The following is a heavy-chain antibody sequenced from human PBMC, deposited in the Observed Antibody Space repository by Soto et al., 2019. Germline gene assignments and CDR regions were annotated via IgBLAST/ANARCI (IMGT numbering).Heavy chain of an antibody. V-gene: IGHV3-23*01. CDR3: ARIRGYWYGLDV. Sequence: LRLSCAASGFPLSTYGMTWVRQAPGKGLEWVSAITGTGGNTYYVDSVKGRFTSSRDNSKNMLYLQMNSLRVEDTAVYYCARIRGYWYGLDVWGQGTTVTVSS. CDR2: ITGTGGNT. CDR1: GFPLSTYG. J-gene: IGHJ6*02.